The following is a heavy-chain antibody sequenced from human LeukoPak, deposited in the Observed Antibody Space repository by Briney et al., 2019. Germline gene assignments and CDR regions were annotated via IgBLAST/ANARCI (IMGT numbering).Heavy chain of an antibody. CDR1: GGTFSSYA. CDR2: IIPIVDTA. J-gene: IGHJ4*02. D-gene: IGHD3-3*01. V-gene: IGHV1-69*13. Sequence: SVKVSCKASGGTFSSYAFSWVRQAPGQGLEWMGGIIPIVDTANYAQKFQGRVTITADESTSTAYMELSSLRSEDTAVYYCASVLRFLEGLLDYWGQGTLATVSS. CDR3: ASVLRFLEGLLDY.